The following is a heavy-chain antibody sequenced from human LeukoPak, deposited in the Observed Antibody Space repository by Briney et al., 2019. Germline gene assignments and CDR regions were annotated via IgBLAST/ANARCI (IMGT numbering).Heavy chain of an antibody. Sequence: ASVKVSCKASAYTFTGYYIHWVRQAPGQGLEWMGCINPNTGGTTYAQKFHGRVTMTRDTSISTAYMELRRLRSDDTAVYFCARDWEEYYDSSGYYYDAFDIWGRGTMVTVSS. CDR1: AYTFTGYY. CDR3: ARDWEEYYDSSGYYYDAFDI. J-gene: IGHJ3*02. V-gene: IGHV1-2*02. D-gene: IGHD3-22*01. CDR2: INPNTGGT.